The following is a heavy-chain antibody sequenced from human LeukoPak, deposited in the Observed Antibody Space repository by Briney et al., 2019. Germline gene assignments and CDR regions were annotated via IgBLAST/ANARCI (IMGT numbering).Heavy chain of an antibody. Sequence: ASVKVSCKASGYTFTSYGISWVRQAPGQWLEWMGWISAYNGNTNYAQKLQGRVTMTTDTSTSTAYMELSSLRSEDTAVYYCASWISYYDSSGCPCLDYWGQGTLVTVSS. D-gene: IGHD3-22*01. CDR2: ISAYNGNT. CDR1: GYTFTSYG. J-gene: IGHJ4*02. V-gene: IGHV1-18*01. CDR3: ASWISYYDSSGCPCLDY.